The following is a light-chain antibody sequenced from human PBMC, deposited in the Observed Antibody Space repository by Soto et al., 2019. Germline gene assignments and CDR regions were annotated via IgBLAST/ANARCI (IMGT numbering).Light chain of an antibody. J-gene: IGKJ4*01. Sequence: IRMIQSPSSLSASVGDRVTIICLACQDIRNDLGWYQQKPGRAPKVLIYVATNLQSGVPSRFSGSGSGTDFTLTISSLQPEDFATYYCLQDYNYPLTFGGGTKVDI. CDR3: LQDYNYPLT. CDR1: QDIRND. V-gene: IGKV1-6*01. CDR2: VAT.